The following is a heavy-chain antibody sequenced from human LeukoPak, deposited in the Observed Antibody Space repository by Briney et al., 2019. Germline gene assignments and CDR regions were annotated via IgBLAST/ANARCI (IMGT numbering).Heavy chain of an antibody. V-gene: IGHV1-18*01. CDR3: ARVYYDSSGYYYYYYMDV. J-gene: IGHJ6*03. Sequence: ASVTVSCKASGYTFTSYGISWVRQAPGQGLEWMGWISAYNGNTNYAQKLQGRVTMTTDTSTSTAYMELRSLRSDDTAVYYCARVYYDSSGYYYYYYMDVWGKGTTVTVSS. D-gene: IGHD3-22*01. CDR2: ISAYNGNT. CDR1: GYTFTSYG.